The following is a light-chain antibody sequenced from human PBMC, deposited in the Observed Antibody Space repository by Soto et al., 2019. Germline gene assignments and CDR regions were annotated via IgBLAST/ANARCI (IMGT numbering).Light chain of an antibody. CDR3: AAWDDSLSGVV. Sequence: QSVLTQPPSASGTPGQRVTISCSGSSSNIGSHYVYWYQQLPGPAPKLLIFRNDQRPSGVPDRFSGSRSGTSASLASSGLRSEDESDYYCAAWDDSLSGVVFGGGTQLTVL. V-gene: IGLV1-47*01. CDR1: SSNIGSHY. J-gene: IGLJ2*01. CDR2: RND.